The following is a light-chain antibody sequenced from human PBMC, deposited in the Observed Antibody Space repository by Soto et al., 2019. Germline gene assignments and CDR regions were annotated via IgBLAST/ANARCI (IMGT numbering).Light chain of an antibody. V-gene: IGKV1-5*01. CDR3: QLYNSYLT. CDR1: QSISSG. J-gene: IGKJ1*01. Sequence: DIQMTQSPSTLSASVGDRVTITCRASQSISSGLAWYQQKPGKAPKLLIYDASSLESGVPARFSGSGSGTEFPLTICSLQPDDFATYYCQLYNSYLTFGQGTKVEIK. CDR2: DAS.